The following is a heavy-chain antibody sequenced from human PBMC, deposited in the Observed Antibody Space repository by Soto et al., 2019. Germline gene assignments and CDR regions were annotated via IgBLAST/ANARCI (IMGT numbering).Heavy chain of an antibody. Sequence: PSETLSLTCTVSGGSISSYYWSWIRQPPGKGLEWIGYIYYSGSTNYNPSLKSRVTISVDTSKNQFSLKLSSVTAADTAVYYCARYSGYDLYYFDYWGQGTLVTVSS. J-gene: IGHJ4*02. CDR1: GGSISSYY. D-gene: IGHD5-12*01. CDR2: IYYSGST. V-gene: IGHV4-59*01. CDR3: ARYSGYDLYYFDY.